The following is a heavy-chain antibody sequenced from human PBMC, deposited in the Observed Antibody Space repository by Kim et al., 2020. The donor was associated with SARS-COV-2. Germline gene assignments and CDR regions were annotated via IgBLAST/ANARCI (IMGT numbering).Heavy chain of an antibody. CDR3: ASGGLPKVAYGIVLMVYAVYYAY. J-gene: IGHJ4*02. CDR1: GGSFSGYY. V-gene: IGHV4-34*01. D-gene: IGHD2-8*01. Sequence: SETLSLTCAVYGGSFSGYYWSWIRQPPGKGLEWIGEINHSGSTNYNPSLKSRVTISVDTSKNQFSLKLSSVTAADTAVYYCASGGLPKVAYGIVLMVYAVYYAYWGQGTLVTVSS. CDR2: INHSGST.